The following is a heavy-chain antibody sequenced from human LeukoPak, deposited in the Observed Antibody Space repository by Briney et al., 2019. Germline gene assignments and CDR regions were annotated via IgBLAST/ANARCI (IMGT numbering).Heavy chain of an antibody. V-gene: IGHV1-46*01. CDR2: INPSGGST. CDR3: ARREGYCSGGSCYFADSHYYDSSV. CDR1: GYTFTGYY. J-gene: IGHJ4*02. D-gene: IGHD2-15*01. Sequence: ASVKVSCKASGYTFTGYYIHWVRQVPGQGLEWMGWINPSGGSTSYAQKFQGRVTMTRDTSTSTVYMELSSLRSEDTAVYYCARREGYCSGGSCYFADSHYYDSSVWGQGTLVTVSS.